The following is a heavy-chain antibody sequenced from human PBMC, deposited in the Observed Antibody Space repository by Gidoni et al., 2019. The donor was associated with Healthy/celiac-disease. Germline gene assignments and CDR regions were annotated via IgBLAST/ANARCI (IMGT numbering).Heavy chain of an antibody. CDR3: ARDSYGDYGWYFDL. Sequence: QVKLAQSGAEVKKPGASVKVSCKAFGYTFTSSGISWVRQAPGQGLEWMGWISAYNGNTNYAQKLQGRVTMTTDTSTSTAYMELSSLRSDDTAVYYCARDSYGDYGWYFDLWGRGTLVTVSS. CDR2: ISAYNGNT. D-gene: IGHD4-17*01. CDR1: GYTFTSSG. V-gene: IGHV1-18*01. J-gene: IGHJ2*01.